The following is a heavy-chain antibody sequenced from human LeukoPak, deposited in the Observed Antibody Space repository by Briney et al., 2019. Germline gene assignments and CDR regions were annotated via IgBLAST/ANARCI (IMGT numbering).Heavy chain of an antibody. J-gene: IGHJ3*02. D-gene: IGHD1-7*01. CDR3: ARDGELHSAFDN. CDR2: ISTSSSYI. CDR1: GFTFSYYN. Sequence: GGSLRLSCAASGFTFSYYNMSWVRQAPGKGLEWVSSISTSSSYIYYADSVKGRFTISRDNAENSLYLQMNSLRAEDTAVYYCARDGELHSAFDNWGQGTMVAVSS. V-gene: IGHV3-21*01.